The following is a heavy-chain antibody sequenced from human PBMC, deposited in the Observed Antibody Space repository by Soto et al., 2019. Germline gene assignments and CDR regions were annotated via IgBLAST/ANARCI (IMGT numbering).Heavy chain of an antibody. CDR2: IHPDGGHT. Sequence: QVQLVQSGAEVKKPGASVKVSCKASGYTLTNYYVQWVRQAPGQGLEWMGVIHPDGGHTTYSQKFQDRVTMTRDTVTSTIYMELGSLRSEDTAVYYCARGDNDYWGQGTLVTVSS. CDR1: GYTLTNYY. V-gene: IGHV1-46*01. CDR3: ARGDNDY. J-gene: IGHJ4*02.